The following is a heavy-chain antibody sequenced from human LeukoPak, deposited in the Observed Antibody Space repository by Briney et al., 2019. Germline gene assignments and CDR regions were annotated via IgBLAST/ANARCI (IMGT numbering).Heavy chain of an antibody. CDR2: IWYDGSNK. CDR1: GFTFSSYG. J-gene: IGHJ4*02. CDR3: AKDSGSYYDSSGYPYY. D-gene: IGHD3-22*01. V-gene: IGHV3-30*02. Sequence: GGSLRLSCAASGFTFSSYGMHWVRQAPGKGLEWVAVIWYDGSNKYYADSVKGRFTISRDNSKNTLYLQMNSLRAEDTAVYYRAKDSGSYYDSSGYPYYWGQGTLVTVSS.